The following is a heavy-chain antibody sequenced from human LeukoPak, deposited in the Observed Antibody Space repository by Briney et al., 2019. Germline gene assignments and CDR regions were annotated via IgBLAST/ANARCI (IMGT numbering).Heavy chain of an antibody. V-gene: IGHV1-2*06. J-gene: IGHJ4*02. CDR3: AREGYYDSSGYRFDY. Sequence: ASVKVSCKASGYTFTGYYMHWVRQAPGQGLEWMGRINPNSGGTNYAQKFQGRVTMTRDTSISTAYMELSRLRSDDTAVYYCAREGYYDSSGYRFDYWGQGTLVTASS. CDR2: INPNSGGT. D-gene: IGHD3-22*01. CDR1: GYTFTGYY.